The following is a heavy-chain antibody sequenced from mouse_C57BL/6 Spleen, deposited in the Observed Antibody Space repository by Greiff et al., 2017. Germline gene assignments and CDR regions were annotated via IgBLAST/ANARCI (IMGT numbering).Heavy chain of an antibody. CDR2: ISGGGGNT. V-gene: IGHV5-9*01. Sequence: EVQVVESGGGLVKPGGSLKLSCAASGFTFSSYTMSWVRQTPEKRLEWVATISGGGGNTYYPDSVKGRFTISRDNAKNTLYLQMSSLRSEDTALYYCARKGTYYYFFDYWGQGTTLTVSS. J-gene: IGHJ2*01. CDR1: GFTFSSYT. CDR3: ARKGTYYYFFDY. D-gene: IGHD1-1*01.